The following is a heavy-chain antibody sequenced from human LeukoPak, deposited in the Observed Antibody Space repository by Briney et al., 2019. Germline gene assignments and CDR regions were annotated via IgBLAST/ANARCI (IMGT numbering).Heavy chain of an antibody. V-gene: IGHV3-20*04. CDR3: ARRDYYDSSGSFDY. CDR2: INWNGGST. CDR1: GFTFSSYW. Sequence: GGSLRLSCAASGFTFSSYWMSWVRQAPGKGLEWVSGINWNGGSTGYADSVKGRFTISRDNAKNSLYLQMNSLRAEDTALYYCARRDYYDSSGSFDYWGQGTLVTVSS. D-gene: IGHD3-22*01. J-gene: IGHJ4*02.